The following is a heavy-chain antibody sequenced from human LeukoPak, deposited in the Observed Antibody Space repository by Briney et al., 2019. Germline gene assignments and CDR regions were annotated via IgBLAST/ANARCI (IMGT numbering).Heavy chain of an antibody. J-gene: IGHJ4*02. CDR3: ARAIAVAGIDY. Sequence: ETLSLTCTVSGGSVSDYYWSWVRQAPGKGLEWVSGILGGAGSTYYADSVKGRFTISRDNSKNTLYLQMNSLRAEGTAVYYCARAIAVAGIDYWGQGTLVTVSS. CDR2: ILGGAGST. D-gene: IGHD6-19*01. CDR1: GGSVSDYY. V-gene: IGHV3-23*01.